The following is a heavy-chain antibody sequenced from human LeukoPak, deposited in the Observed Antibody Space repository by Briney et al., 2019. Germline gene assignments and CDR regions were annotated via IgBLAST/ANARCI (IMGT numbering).Heavy chain of an antibody. V-gene: IGHV1-46*01. J-gene: IGHJ6*03. CDR1: GYTFTSYY. CDR2: INPSGGST. CDR3: ARDLGFLEWLLYYMDV. D-gene: IGHD3-3*01. Sequence: ASVKVSCKASGYTFTSYYMHWVRQAPGQGLEWMGIINPSGGSTSYAQKFQGRVTMTRDTSTSTVYMELSSLRSEDTAVYYCARDLGFLEWLLYYMDVWGKGTTVTVSS.